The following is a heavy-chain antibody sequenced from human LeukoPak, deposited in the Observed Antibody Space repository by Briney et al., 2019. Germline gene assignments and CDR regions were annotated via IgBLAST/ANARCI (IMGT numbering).Heavy chain of an antibody. CDR2: INKDGSEE. V-gene: IGHV3-7*01. CDR3: ARSNPNRNALDL. Sequence: GGSLRLSCAASGFTLNIYLMSWVRQAPGRGLEWVANINKDGSEENYLDSVKGRFTVSRDNAKNSLYLQMNSLRGEDTAVYYCARSNPNRNALDLCGQGTMVTISS. CDR1: GFTLNIYL. J-gene: IGHJ3*01. D-gene: IGHD1-14*01.